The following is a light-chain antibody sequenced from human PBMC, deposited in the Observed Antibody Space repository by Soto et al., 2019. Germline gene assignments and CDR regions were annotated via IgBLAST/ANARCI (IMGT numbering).Light chain of an antibody. CDR1: QSAGNF. CDR2: YIS. Sequence: EIVMTQSPATLSVSPGETASLSCRASQSAGNFLAWYQQKPGQAPRLLIYYISTRATGIPARFSGSGSGTDFTLTISRLEPDDFATYYCQHYNSYSEAFGQGTKVDIK. CDR3: QHYNSYSEA. J-gene: IGKJ1*01. V-gene: IGKV3D-15*01.